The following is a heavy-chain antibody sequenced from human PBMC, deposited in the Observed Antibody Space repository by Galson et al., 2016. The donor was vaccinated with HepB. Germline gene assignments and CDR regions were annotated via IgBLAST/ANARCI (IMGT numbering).Heavy chain of an antibody. CDR3: AKGVNQQHPYYFDS. V-gene: IGHV3-11*05. J-gene: IGHJ4*02. Sequence: SLRLSCAASEFTFSDYKMSWIRQAPGKGLEWVSSIDKSGHYINYGDSVKGRFTISRDNAKNSLYLQMNSLRAEDTALYYCAKGVNQQHPYYFDSWGQGILVTVSS. CDR1: EFTFSDYK. D-gene: IGHD1-14*01. CDR2: IDKSGHYI.